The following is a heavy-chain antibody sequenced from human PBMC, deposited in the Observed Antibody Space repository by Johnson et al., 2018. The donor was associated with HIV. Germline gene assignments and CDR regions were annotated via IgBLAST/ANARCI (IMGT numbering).Heavy chain of an antibody. CDR1: GFTFRSYA. D-gene: IGHD1-26*01. V-gene: IGHV3-30*04. CDR3: ARVRIGRENAFDI. Sequence: QVRLVESGGDVVQPGRSLRLSCAASGFTFRSYAMHWVRQAPGKGLEWVAAIGYDGNDKDYADSVKGRFTISRDNSRNTLYLHLNSLRAVDTAVYYCARVRIGRENAFDIWGQGTMVTVSS. CDR2: IGYDGNDK. J-gene: IGHJ3*02.